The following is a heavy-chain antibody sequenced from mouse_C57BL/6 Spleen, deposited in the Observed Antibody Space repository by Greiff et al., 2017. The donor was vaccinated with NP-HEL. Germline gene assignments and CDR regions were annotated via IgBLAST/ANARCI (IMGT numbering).Heavy chain of an antibody. V-gene: IGHV5-6*01. J-gene: IGHJ2*01. CDR3: ARHDGYSFDY. CDR2: ISSGGSYT. D-gene: IGHD2-3*01. Sequence: EVKLMESGGDLVKPGGSLKLSCAGSGFTFSSYGMSWVRQTPDKRLEWVATISSGGSYTYYPDSVKGRFTISRDNAKNTLYLQMSSLKSEDTAMYYCARHDGYSFDYWGQGTTLTVSS. CDR1: GFTFSSYG.